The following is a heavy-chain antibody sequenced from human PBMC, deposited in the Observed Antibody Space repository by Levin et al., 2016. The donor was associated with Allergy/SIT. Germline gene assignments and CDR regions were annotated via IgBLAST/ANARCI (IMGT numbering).Heavy chain of an antibody. V-gene: IGHV4-39*07. Sequence: SETLSLTCTVSGGSMNNSRYYWGWIRQPPGKGLEWIASIYYSGSTYINPSLKSRVTISLDRSKNQFSLKLTSVTAADTAVYYCARSIAARPYYGMDVWGQGTTVTVSS. CDR2: IYYSGST. J-gene: IGHJ6*02. CDR3: ARSIAARPYYGMDV. D-gene: IGHD6-6*01. CDR1: GGSMNNSRYY.